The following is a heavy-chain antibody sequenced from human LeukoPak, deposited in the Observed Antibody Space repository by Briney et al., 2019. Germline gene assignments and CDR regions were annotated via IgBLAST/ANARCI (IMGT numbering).Heavy chain of an antibody. V-gene: IGHV3-23*01. CDR1: GLTLSSYA. CDR2: ISGSGGST. J-gene: IGHJ4*02. Sequence: GGSLRLSCAASGLTLSSYAMSWVRQAPGKGLEWVSAISGSGGSTYYADSVKGRFTISRDNSKNTLYLQMNSLRAEDTAVYYCAKDVGGVQDYYYDSSGYGWGQGTLVTVSS. CDR3: AKDVGGVQDYYYDSSGYG. D-gene: IGHD3-22*01.